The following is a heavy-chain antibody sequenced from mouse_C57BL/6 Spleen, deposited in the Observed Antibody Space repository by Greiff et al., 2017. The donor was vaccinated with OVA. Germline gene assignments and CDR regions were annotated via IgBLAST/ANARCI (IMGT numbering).Heavy chain of an antibody. V-gene: IGHV1-26*01. J-gene: IGHJ2*01. CDR1: GYTFTDYY. CDR2: INPNNGGT. Sequence: VQLQQSGPELVKPGASVKLSCKASGYTFTDYYMNWVKQSPGQSLEWIGDINPNNGGTSYNQKFKGKATLTVDKSSSTAYMELRSLTSEDSAVYYCARMGDYDGGADYGGKGTTRTVSS. D-gene: IGHD2-4*01. CDR3: ARMGDYDGGADY.